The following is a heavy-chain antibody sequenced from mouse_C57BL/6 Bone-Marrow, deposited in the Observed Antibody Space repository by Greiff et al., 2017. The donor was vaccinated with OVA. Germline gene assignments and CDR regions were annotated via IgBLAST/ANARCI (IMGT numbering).Heavy chain of an antibody. J-gene: IGHJ4*01. CDR1: GYTFTSYW. Sequence: QVQLQQPGAELVKPGASVKLSCKASGYTFTSYWMHWVKQRPGRGLEWIGDIYPGSGSTNYNEKFKSKATLTVDTSSSTAYMQLSSLTSEDSAVYYCARDSSGYRYYYAMDYWGQGTSVTVSS. CDR2: IYPGSGST. D-gene: IGHD3-2*02. V-gene: IGHV1-55*01. CDR3: ARDSSGYRYYYAMDY.